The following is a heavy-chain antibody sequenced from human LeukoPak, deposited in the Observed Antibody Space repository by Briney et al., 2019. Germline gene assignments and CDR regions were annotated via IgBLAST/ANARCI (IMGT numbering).Heavy chain of an antibody. CDR2: IYHSGST. J-gene: IGHJ5*02. V-gene: IGHV4-30-2*01. CDR1: GGSISSGGYS. CDR3: ASSVLSRYCSSTSCFNWFDP. Sequence: SQTLSLTCAVSGGSISSGGYSWSWIRQPPGKGLEWIGYIYHSGSTNYNPSLKSRVTISVDTSKNQFSLKLSSVTAADTAVYYCASSVLSRYCSSTSCFNWFDPWGQGTLVTVSS. D-gene: IGHD2-2*01.